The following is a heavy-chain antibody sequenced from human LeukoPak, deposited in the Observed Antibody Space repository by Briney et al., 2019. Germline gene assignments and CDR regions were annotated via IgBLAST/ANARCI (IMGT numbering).Heavy chain of an antibody. D-gene: IGHD3-3*01. V-gene: IGHV4-59*01. J-gene: IGHJ4*02. CDR3: SGVIITPYYFDY. Sequence: SDTLSLTCTVSGDSISSYYWSWIRRPPGKGLEWIGYVYYSGSTNYNPSLKSRVTISVDTSKNQLSLKLSSVTAADTAVYYCSGVIITPYYFDYWGQGILVTVSS. CDR2: VYYSGST. CDR1: GDSISSYY.